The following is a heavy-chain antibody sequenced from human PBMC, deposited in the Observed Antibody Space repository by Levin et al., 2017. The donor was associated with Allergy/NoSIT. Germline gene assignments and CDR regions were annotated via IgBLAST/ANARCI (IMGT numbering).Heavy chain of an antibody. CDR2: IDTTGGT. V-gene: IGHV3-13*01. J-gene: IGHJ2*01. CDR3: AREIARPANWYFDL. Sequence: PGGSLRLSCAASGFTFSSHDMHWVRQATGKGLEWVSGIDTTGGTYYPDSVKGRFTISRDNAKNALYLQMSSLRAGDTAVYYCAREIARPANWYFDLWGRGTLVTVSS. D-gene: IGHD6-6*01. CDR1: GFTFSSHD.